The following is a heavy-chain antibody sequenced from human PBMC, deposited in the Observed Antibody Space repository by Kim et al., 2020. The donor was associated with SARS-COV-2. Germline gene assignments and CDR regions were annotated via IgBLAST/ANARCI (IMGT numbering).Heavy chain of an antibody. CDR2: IYYSGST. CDR1: GGSINNYY. J-gene: IGHJ4*01. D-gene: IGHD3-22*01. Sequence: SETLSLTCIVSGGSINNYYWNWIRQPPGKGLEWIGHIYYSGSTNYNPSLQSRVTISVDTSRNQFSLKLRSVTAADTAVYYCVRQGGDYYDATGYYYYWG. V-gene: IGHV4-59*08. CDR3: VRQGGDYYDATGYYYY.